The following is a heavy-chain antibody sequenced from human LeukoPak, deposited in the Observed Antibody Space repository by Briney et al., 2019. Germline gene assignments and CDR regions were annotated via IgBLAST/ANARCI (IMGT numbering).Heavy chain of an antibody. CDR1: GFTFSNYG. CDR2: ITRGVCIT. CDR3: AKGDYYDFDY. D-gene: IGHD3-10*01. Sequence: GGSLTLSCAASGFTFSNYGVNWVRQAPGKGLEWVSIITRGVCITYYADSVRGRFTISRDNSKNTLYLQMNSLRAEDTAVYYCAKGDYYDFDYWGQGTLVTVSS. V-gene: IGHV3-23*01. J-gene: IGHJ4*02.